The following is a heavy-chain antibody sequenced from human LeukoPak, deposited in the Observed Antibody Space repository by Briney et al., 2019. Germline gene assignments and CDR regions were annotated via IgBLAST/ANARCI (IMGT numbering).Heavy chain of an antibody. CDR3: TTYQPWIQLWLHDY. CDR2: IKSKTDGGTT. D-gene: IGHD5-18*01. V-gene: IGHV3-15*01. Sequence: GVSLRLSCAASGFTFSNAWMSGVRQAPGKGLEGVGRIKSKTDGGTTDYAAPVKRRFTISRDDSKNTLYLQMNSLKTEDTAVYYCTTYQPWIQLWLHDYWGQGTLVTVSS. J-gene: IGHJ4*02. CDR1: GFTFSNAW.